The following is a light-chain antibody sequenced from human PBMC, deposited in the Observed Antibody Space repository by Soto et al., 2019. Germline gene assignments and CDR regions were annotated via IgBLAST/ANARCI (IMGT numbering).Light chain of an antibody. CDR1: SSDVGGYNY. Sequence: QSALTQPASVSGSPGQSITISCTGTSSDVGGYNYVSWYQQNPGKAPKLMIYDVNNRPSGVSYRFSGSKSGNTSFMTISGRHAEDEADYYCSSYTSSSTRVFGTGTKLTVL. CDR3: SSYTSSSTRV. CDR2: DVN. V-gene: IGLV2-14*01. J-gene: IGLJ1*01.